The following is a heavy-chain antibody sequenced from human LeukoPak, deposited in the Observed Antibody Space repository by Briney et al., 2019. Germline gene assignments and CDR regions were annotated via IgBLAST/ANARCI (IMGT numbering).Heavy chain of an antibody. Sequence: GGSLRLSCAASGFTFSTYGMHWVRQAPGKGLEWVAFIRYDGSFKYYADSVKGRFTISRDNSRNTLSLQMNSLRTEDTAVYYCARRWIVGATSYFDYWGQGTLVTVSS. CDR3: ARRWIVGATSYFDY. CDR2: IRYDGSFK. J-gene: IGHJ4*02. CDR1: GFTFSTYG. D-gene: IGHD1-26*01. V-gene: IGHV3-30*02.